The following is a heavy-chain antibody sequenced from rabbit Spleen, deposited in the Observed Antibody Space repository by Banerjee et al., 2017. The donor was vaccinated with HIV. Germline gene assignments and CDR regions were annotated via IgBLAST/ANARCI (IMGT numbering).Heavy chain of an antibody. D-gene: IGHD6-1*01. J-gene: IGHJ2*01. CDR3: ARGAAYNANVGNGFDP. V-gene: IGHV1S40*01. Sequence: RQAPGKGLEWIACSYTGSSDKIAYASWAKGRFTISKTSSTTVTLQMTSLTVADTATYFCARGAAYNANVGNGFDPWGPGTLVTVS. CDR2: SYTGSSDKI.